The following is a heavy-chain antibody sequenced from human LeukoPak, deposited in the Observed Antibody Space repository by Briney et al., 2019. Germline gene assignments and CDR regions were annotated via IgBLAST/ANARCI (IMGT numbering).Heavy chain of an antibody. Sequence: AGGSLRLSCVASGFTFSNYWMHWVRQPPGKGLVWVSRIYVDGRTTNYADSVKGRFTISRDNAKNTVYLEMNSLSVEDTATYYCIRDFRSADLRGQGTLVTVTS. J-gene: IGHJ5*02. CDR3: IRDFRSADL. CDR1: GFTFSNYW. V-gene: IGHV3-74*01. CDR2: IYVDGRTT.